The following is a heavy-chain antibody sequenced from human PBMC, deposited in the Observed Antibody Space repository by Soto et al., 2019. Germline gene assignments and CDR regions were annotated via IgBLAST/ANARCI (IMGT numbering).Heavy chain of an antibody. Sequence: EVQLLESGGGSVQPGGSLRLSCAASGFTFRNYAMSWVRQAPGKGLEWVSAISSNGGRTFYPPSVEGRFTISRDNSKNTLYLQMNSLRAEDTAVYYCAKDEYCSGSSCYGFDAFDVWGQGTMVTVSS. J-gene: IGHJ3*01. D-gene: IGHD2-15*01. CDR3: AKDEYCSGSSCYGFDAFDV. CDR1: GFTFRNYA. V-gene: IGHV3-23*01. CDR2: ISSNGGRT.